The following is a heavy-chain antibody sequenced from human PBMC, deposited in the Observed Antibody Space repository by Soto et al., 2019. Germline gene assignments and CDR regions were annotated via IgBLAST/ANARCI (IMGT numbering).Heavy chain of an antibody. J-gene: IGHJ4*02. CDR2: IIPIFCTA. CDR3: ARGWGYDSTDYYFAY. CDR1: GGSFNRHT. Sequence: QVQLGQSGAEVRKPGTSVRVSCKASGGSFNRHTISWVRQAPGQGLEWMGGIIPIFCTANHAQKFQGRVTIIADESTSTVYMELSSLRSDDTAIYYCARGWGYDSTDYYFAYWGQGTLVIVSS. D-gene: IGHD3-22*01. V-gene: IGHV1-69*01.